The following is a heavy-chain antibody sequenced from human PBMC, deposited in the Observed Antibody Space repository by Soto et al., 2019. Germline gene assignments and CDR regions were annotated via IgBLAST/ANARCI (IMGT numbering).Heavy chain of an antibody. J-gene: IGHJ4*02. CDR1: GGSISSGGYY. CDR2: IYYSGST. V-gene: IGHV4-31*03. D-gene: IGHD4-4*01. CDR3: ARGEVVSNHGPLNY. Sequence: PSETLSLTCTVSGGSISSGGYYWSWIRQHPGKGLEWIGYIYYSGSTYYNPSLKSRVTISVDTSKNQFSLKLTSVTAADTVFFYCARGEVVSNHGPLNYWGQGTRVTVSS.